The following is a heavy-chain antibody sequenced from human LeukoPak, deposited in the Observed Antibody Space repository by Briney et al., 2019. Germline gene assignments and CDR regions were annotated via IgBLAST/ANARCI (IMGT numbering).Heavy chain of an antibody. J-gene: IGHJ4*02. CDR2: IKQDGSEK. V-gene: IGHV3-7*05. CDR3: ARNSPGFPADRRRPDRFAY. CDR1: GVSFSSYW. D-gene: IGHD1-14*01. Sequence: GGSLRLSCAASGVSFSSYWMSWVRQAPGKGLEGVANIKQDGSEKFYVDSVKGRFTIPRDNAKEPLYLKMKTQRPEDPAVYYWARNSPGFPADRRRPDRFAYWGQGTLVTVSS.